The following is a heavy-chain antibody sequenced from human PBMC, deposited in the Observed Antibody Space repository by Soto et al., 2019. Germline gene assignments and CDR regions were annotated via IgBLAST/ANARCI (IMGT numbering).Heavy chain of an antibody. CDR2: ISVGSTTI. Sequence: EVQLSEAGGGLVRPGGSLRLSCEGSAFTFGTYAMTWVRQAPGQGLECLSAISVGSTTIKYADSVKGRFTISRDNSKNMWYLPVNSLRAEDTVIYNCATDPNGDYMGEFDSCGQGTLVTVSS. CDR3: ATDPNGDYMGEFDS. J-gene: IGHJ4*02. CDR1: AFTFGTYA. D-gene: IGHD4-17*01. V-gene: IGHV3-23*01.